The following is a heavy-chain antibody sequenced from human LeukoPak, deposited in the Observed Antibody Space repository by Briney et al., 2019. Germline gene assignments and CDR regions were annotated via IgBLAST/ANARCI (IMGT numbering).Heavy chain of an antibody. J-gene: IGHJ4*02. Sequence: SQTLSLTCAISGDSVTSGIWNWIRQSLSRGLEWLGRTYHWSKWFNDYAVSVESRMTINADTSRNQFSLQLNSVTPEDTAVYYCARDLHGSRGEFDYWGQGTLVTVSS. D-gene: IGHD3-16*01. V-gene: IGHV6-1*01. CDR3: ARDLHGSRGEFDY. CDR1: GDSVTSGI. CDR2: TYHWSKWFN.